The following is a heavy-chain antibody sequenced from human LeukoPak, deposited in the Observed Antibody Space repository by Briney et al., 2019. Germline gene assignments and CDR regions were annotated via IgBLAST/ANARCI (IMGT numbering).Heavy chain of an antibody. J-gene: IGHJ6*04. CDR2: ISSSSSYT. D-gene: IGHD6-19*01. CDR3: ARESYSSTGLDV. CDR1: GFTFSDYY. V-gene: IGHV3-11*06. Sequence: GGSLRLSCAASGFTFSDYYMSWIRQAPGKGLEWVSYISSSSSYTNYADSVKGRFTISRDNAKNSLYLQMNSLRAEDTAVYYSARESYSSTGLDVWGKGTTVTVSS.